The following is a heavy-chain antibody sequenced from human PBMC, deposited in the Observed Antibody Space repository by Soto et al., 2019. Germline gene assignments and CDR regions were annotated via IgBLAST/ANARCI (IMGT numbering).Heavy chain of an antibody. J-gene: IGHJ4*02. CDR2: ISSSSTTI. CDR3: ATSFITTIGTTA. V-gene: IGHV3-48*01. Sequence: EVQLVESGGGLVQPGGSLRLSCAASGFTFSNFGINWVRQAPGKGLEWVSHISSSSTTIYYAESVTGRFTISRDNAKNSLYLQMSSLRGEDTAVYYCATSFITTIGTTAWGQGTLVTVSS. D-gene: IGHD1-1*01. CDR1: GFTFSNFG.